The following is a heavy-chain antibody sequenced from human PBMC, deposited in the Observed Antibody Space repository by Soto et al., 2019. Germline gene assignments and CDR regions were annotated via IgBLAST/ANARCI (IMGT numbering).Heavy chain of an antibody. D-gene: IGHD3-10*01. CDR3: ARVYYNMYYYGMDV. V-gene: IGHV3-21*01. CDR2: ISSGSDYK. CDR1: GFSFSRYS. Sequence: EVQLVESGGGLVKPGGSLRVSCAASGFSFSRYSMNWVRQAPGKGLEWVSSISSGSDYKFYADSVKGRFTISRDNAKNSLFLQMSSLRAEDTAVYYYARVYYNMYYYGMDVWGQGTTVTVSS. J-gene: IGHJ6*02.